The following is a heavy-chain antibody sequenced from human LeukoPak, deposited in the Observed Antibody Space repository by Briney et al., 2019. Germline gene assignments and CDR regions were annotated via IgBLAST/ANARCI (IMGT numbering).Heavy chain of an antibody. CDR3: ARAKMFYYEGGTYYHAFDI. Sequence: GGSLRLSCAASGFSFSSYSMNWVRQAPGKGLEWVSSISSSSNYIYYADSVKGRLTISRDNAKNSLYLQMNSLRAEDTAVYYCARAKMFYYEGGTYYHAFDIWGQGTMVTVSS. J-gene: IGHJ3*02. CDR2: ISSSSNYI. D-gene: IGHD3-22*01. CDR1: GFSFSSYS. V-gene: IGHV3-21*01.